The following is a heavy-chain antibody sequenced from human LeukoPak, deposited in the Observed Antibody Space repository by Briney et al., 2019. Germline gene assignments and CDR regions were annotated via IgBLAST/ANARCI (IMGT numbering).Heavy chain of an antibody. V-gene: IGHV4-39*01. J-gene: IGHJ4*02. CDR1: SSYS. Sequence: SSYSMNWIRQPPGKGLEWTGTIYYSGSTYYNPSLKSRVTISVDTSKNQFSLKLSSVTAADTAVYYCARHGSRNYDFWSGSGFDYWGQGTLVTVSS. CDR2: IYYSGST. D-gene: IGHD3-3*01. CDR3: ARHGSRNYDFWSGSGFDY.